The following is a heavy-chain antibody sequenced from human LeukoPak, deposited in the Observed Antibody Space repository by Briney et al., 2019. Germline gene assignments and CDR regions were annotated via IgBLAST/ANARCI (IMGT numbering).Heavy chain of an antibody. CDR2: IYHSGST. V-gene: IGHV4-38-2*02. Sequence: PSETLSLTCTVSGYSITRGSYWGWIRQPPGKGLEWIANIYHSGSTNYNPSLKSRVTMSVDTSKNQFSLKLSSVTAADTAVYYCARGSWWFDPWGQGTLVTVSS. J-gene: IGHJ5*02. D-gene: IGHD3-10*01. CDR3: ARGSWWFDP. CDR1: GYSITRGSY.